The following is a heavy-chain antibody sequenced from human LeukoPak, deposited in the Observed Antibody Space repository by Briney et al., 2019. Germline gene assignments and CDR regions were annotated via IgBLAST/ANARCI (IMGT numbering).Heavy chain of an antibody. CDR3: ARRGTSGWAYCVEC. J-gene: IGHJ4*02. CDR2: VYRSGSS. Sequence: PSETLSLTCTVSGDSISTSSNYWGWIRQLPGKGLEWIGSVYRSGSSYYNPSLNNRVTISVDTSKNQFTLNLTSVTAADTAVYYCARRGTSGWAYCVECWGQGSLLTVSS. V-gene: IGHV4-39*01. D-gene: IGHD6-19*01. CDR1: GDSISTSSNY.